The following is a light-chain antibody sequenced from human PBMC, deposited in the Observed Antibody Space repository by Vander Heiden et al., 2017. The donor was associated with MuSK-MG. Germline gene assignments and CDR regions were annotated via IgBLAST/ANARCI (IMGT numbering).Light chain of an antibody. CDR3: QQYASSPYT. CDR1: QSVNNNY. Sequence: EMVLTPSPATLSLSAGERATLSCRASQSVNNNYLAWYQQKPGQAPRLLIYGASTRATGIPDRFSGSWSGTDFTLSVSRLEPEEFAVYYCQQYASSPYTFGQGTKLEIK. J-gene: IGKJ2*01. CDR2: GAS. V-gene: IGKV3-20*01.